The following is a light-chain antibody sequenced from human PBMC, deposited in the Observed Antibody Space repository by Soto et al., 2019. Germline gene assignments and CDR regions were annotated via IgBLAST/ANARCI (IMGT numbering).Light chain of an antibody. CDR2: AAS. V-gene: IGKV1-39*01. Sequence: DLQMTQSPSSLSASVGDRVTIACRPIQNISIYLNWYQQKPGKAPKLLIYAASSLQGGVPSRSSGSVSGTDFTLTISSLQPEDFATYYCQQTYSAPFTFGQGTNLEIK. J-gene: IGKJ2*01. CDR1: QNISIY. CDR3: QQTYSAPFT.